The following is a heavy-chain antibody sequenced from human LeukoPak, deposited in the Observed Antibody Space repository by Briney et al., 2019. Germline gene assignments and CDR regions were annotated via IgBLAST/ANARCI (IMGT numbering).Heavy chain of an antibody. J-gene: IGHJ4*02. CDR2: LSGDGGTT. D-gene: IGHD6-13*01. Sequence: GGSLRLSCAASEFTFSSHWMYWVRQAPGKGLVWVARLSGDGGTTRHADSVKGRFTISRDNAKNTLYLQVNSLRVEDTALYYCARGIESSRSVAIDLWGQGTLVAVSS. CDR3: ARGIESSRSVAIDL. V-gene: IGHV3-74*01. CDR1: EFTFSSHW.